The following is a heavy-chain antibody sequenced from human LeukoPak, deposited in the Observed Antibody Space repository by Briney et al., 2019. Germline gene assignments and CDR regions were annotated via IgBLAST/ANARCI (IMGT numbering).Heavy chain of an antibody. CDR1: GFTFSSYE. J-gene: IGHJ4*02. CDR2: ISSSGSTI. D-gene: IGHD2-21*02. CDR3: ARESRLSWVVTLYRGLFDY. Sequence: GGSLRLSCAASGFTFSSYEMNWVRQAPGKGLEWVSYISSSGSTIYYADSVKGRFTISRDNAKNSLYLQMNSLRAEDTAVYYCARESRLSWVVTLYRGLFDYWGQGTLVTVSS. V-gene: IGHV3-48*03.